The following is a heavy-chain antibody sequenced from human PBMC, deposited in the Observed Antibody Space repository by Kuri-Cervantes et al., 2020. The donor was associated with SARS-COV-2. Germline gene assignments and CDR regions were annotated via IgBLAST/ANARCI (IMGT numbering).Heavy chain of an antibody. V-gene: IGHV1-2*02. D-gene: IGHD2-15*01. CDR1: GYTFTGYY. CDR3: ARDQDIVVVVAATPGRGAFDI. Sequence: ASVKVSCKASGYTFTGYYMHWVRQAPGQGLEWMGWINPNSGGTNYAQKFQGRVTMTRDTSISTAYMGPSRLRSDDTAVYYCARDQDIVVVVAATPGRGAFDIWGQGTMVTVSS. J-gene: IGHJ3*02. CDR2: INPNSGGT.